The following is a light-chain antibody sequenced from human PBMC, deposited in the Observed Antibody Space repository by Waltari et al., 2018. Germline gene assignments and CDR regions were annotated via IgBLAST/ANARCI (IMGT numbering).Light chain of an antibody. CDR1: RSIFYSSGYKDY. Sequence: DIVMTQSPGSLAVSLGERATINCRSSRSIFYSSGYKDYLAWYQQRPGQPPRLILSWATTRESGVPDRFLGSGSETDFTLTITSLQAEDVAVYYCQQYLRTPPTFGQGTKVEI. V-gene: IGKV4-1*01. CDR2: WAT. CDR3: QQYLRTPPT. J-gene: IGKJ1*01.